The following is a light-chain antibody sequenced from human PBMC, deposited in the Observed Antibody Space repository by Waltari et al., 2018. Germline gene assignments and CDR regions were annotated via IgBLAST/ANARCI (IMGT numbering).Light chain of an antibody. Sequence: QSALTQPASVSGSPGQSITISCTGSSSDVGRENYVSWYQQFPDRAPILMIYDVTKRTSRVSNRFAGSKSAHTASLTISGLQPEDEAGYYCASYIPGSTLVFGGGTKLTVL. V-gene: IGLV2-14*01. J-gene: IGLJ3*02. CDR1: SSDVGRENY. CDR2: DVT. CDR3: ASYIPGSTLV.